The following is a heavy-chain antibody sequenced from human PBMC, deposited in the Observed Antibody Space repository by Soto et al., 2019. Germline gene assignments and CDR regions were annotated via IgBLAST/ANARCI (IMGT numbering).Heavy chain of an antibody. Sequence: QVQLQQWGAGLLKPSETLSLTCAVYGGSFSGYYWSWIRQPPGKGLEWIGEINHSGSTNYNPSLKSRVTISVDTSKNQFSLKLSSVTAADTAVYYCARGHYDLWSNYRPRGHFDYWGQXTLVXVXS. V-gene: IGHV4-34*01. CDR3: ARGHYDLWSNYRPRGHFDY. D-gene: IGHD3-3*01. CDR1: GGSFSGYY. CDR2: INHSGST. J-gene: IGHJ4*02.